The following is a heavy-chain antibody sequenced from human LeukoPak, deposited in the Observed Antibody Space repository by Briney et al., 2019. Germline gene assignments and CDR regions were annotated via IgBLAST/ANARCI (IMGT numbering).Heavy chain of an antibody. CDR2: FDPEDGET. CDR1: GYTLTELS. CDR3: ATEVATIRLHYYGMDV. D-gene: IGHD5-12*01. V-gene: IGHV1-24*01. J-gene: IGHJ6*02. Sequence: ASVKVSCKVSGYTLTELSMHWVRQAPGKGLEWMGGFDPEDGETIYAQKFQGRVTMTEDTSTDTAYMELSSLRSEDTAVYYRATEVATIRLHYYGMDVWGQGTTVTVSS.